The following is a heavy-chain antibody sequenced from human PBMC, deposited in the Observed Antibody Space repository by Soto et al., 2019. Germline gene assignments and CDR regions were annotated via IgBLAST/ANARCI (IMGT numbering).Heavy chain of an antibody. J-gene: IGHJ6*02. CDR2: IYYSGST. CDR1: GGSISSYY. V-gene: IGHV4-59*01. D-gene: IGHD6-13*01. CDR3: ARVRLRGRSWSSNYYYGMDV. Sequence: SETLSLTCTVSGGSISSYYWSWIRQPPGKGLEWIGYIYYSGSTNYNPSLKNRVTISVDTSKNQFSLKLSSVTAADTAVYYCARVRLRGRSWSSNYYYGMDVWGQGTTVTVSS.